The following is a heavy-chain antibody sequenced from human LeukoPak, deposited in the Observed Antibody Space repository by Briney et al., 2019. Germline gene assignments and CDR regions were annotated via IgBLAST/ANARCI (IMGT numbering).Heavy chain of an antibody. CDR2: IYYGGST. CDR1: GRSFRRHH. D-gene: IGHD5-24*01. CDR3: ARLVDGHNPPNFYYYMDV. V-gene: IGHV4-59*08. J-gene: IGHJ6*03. Sequence: SETLSLLCSVSGRSFRRHHESWLRQPPGKALEWIGFIYYGGSTNYSPSLKSRVTISVDTSKNTFSLRLKSVSDADAAVYYCARLVDGHNPPNFYYYMDVWGKGTTVSVCS.